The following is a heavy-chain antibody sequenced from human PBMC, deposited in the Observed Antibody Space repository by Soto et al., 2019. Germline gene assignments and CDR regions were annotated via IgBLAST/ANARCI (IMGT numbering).Heavy chain of an antibody. V-gene: IGHV3-23*01. CDR3: ARGGQIGY. CDR1: GFTFSTHA. J-gene: IGHJ4*02. CDR2: FSGANNNT. Sequence: EVQLLESGGGLVQPGGSLRLSCAASGFTFSTHAMTWVRQAPGKGLEWVSAFSGANNNTYYADSVKGRFTISRDNSKNTGYLQMNSLRVDDTAVYYCARGGQIGYWGQGTLVTVSS.